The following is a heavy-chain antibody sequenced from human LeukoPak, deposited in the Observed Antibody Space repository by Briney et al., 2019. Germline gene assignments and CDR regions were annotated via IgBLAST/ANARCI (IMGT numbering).Heavy chain of an antibody. Sequence: ASVKVSCKASGYTFTMFGISWVRQAPGQGLEWMGWISAYNGDTKYAQKFQGRVTMTTDTSTSTAYIEVRSLRSDDTAVYYCARAWQRLGDSDYWGQGTLVTVSS. J-gene: IGHJ4*02. CDR2: ISAYNGDT. V-gene: IGHV1-18*01. CDR1: GYTFTMFG. D-gene: IGHD6-25*01. CDR3: ARAWQRLGDSDY.